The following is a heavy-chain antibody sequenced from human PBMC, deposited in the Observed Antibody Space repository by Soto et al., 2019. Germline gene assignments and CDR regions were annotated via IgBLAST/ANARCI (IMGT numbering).Heavy chain of an antibody. CDR3: ARDDPGLGIDF. CDR1: EFTLRNYW. V-gene: IGHV3-74*03. CDR2: VPNDGTDV. J-gene: IGHJ4*02. D-gene: IGHD1-26*01. Sequence: GGSLRLSCEVSEFTLRNYWMHGVRQPPGKGPEWFANVPNDGTDVAYADSVRGRFTISKDDAKNTLYLQMNSLRVEDTAMYYCARDDPGLGIDFWGQGALVTVSS.